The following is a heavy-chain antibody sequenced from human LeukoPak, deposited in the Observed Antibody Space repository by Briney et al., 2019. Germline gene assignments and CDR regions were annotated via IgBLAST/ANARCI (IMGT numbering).Heavy chain of an antibody. CDR1: GGSISSGGYY. J-gene: IGHJ4*01. Sequence: PSETLSLNCTVSGGSISSGGYYWSWIRQPAGKGLEWIGRVYSSGSTDYNPSLQSRVTMSLDTSKNQFSLKVNSVTATDTAMYYCARDQQLAYCGGDCFSANWGQGTLVTVSS. CDR2: VYSSGST. V-gene: IGHV4-61*02. D-gene: IGHD2-21*02. CDR3: ARDQQLAYCGGDCFSAN.